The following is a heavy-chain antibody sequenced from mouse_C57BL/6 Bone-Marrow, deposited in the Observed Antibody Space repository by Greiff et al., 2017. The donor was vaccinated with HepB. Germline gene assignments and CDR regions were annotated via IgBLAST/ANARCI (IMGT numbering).Heavy chain of an antibody. CDR2: IWTGGGT. V-gene: IGHV2-9-1*01. D-gene: IGHD1-1*01. J-gene: IGHJ2*01. Sequence: VQRVESGPGLVAPSQSLSITCTVSGFSLTSYAISWVRQPPGKGLEWVGVIWTGGGTNYNSAPKSRLSISKDNSKSQVFLKMNSLQTDDTARYYCARFITTVVDYFAYWGQGTTLTVSS. CDR3: ARFITTVVDYFAY. CDR1: GFSLTSYA.